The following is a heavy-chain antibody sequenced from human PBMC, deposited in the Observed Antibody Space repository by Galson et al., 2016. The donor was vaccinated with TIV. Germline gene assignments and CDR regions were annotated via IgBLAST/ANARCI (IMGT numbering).Heavy chain of an antibody. Sequence: ETLSLTCAVYGGSFSDYYWNWIRQPPGKGLEWMGEVNHDGITHYNPSLKRRITISVDTSRSQFSLKLSPVTAADTAVYYCARAIVVGTFADSGFYDPWGQGTSVIVSS. J-gene: IGHJ5*02. CDR2: VNHDGIT. CDR1: GGSFSDYY. D-gene: IGHD2-15*01. V-gene: IGHV4-34*01. CDR3: ARAIVVGTFADSGFYDP.